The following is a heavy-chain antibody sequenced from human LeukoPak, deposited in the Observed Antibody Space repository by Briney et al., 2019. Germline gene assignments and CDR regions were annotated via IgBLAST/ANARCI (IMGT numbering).Heavy chain of an antibody. D-gene: IGHD6-6*01. CDR1: GGSINSFY. CDR2: IYYSGST. Sequence: SETLSLTCSVSGGSINSFYWSWVRQSPGKGLEWIGYIYYSGSTDYNPSLKSRVTISVDTSKNQFSLKLSSVTAADTAVYYCARVDPDSSSTLEVFDYWGQGTLVTVSS. CDR3: ARVDPDSSSTLEVFDY. J-gene: IGHJ4*02. V-gene: IGHV4-59*01.